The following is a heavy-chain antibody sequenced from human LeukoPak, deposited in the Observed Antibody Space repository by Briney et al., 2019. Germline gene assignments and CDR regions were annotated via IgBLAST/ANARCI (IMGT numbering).Heavy chain of an antibody. D-gene: IGHD6-13*01. J-gene: IGHJ4*02. Sequence: KPGGSLRLSCAASGFTFSDYYMTWIRQAPGKGLEWLSYISSTSTYTTYADSVKGRFTISRDDAKNSLYLQMNSLRADDSAVYYCARVFGIAAAGTYDYWGQGTMVTVSS. CDR1: GFTFSDYY. CDR2: ISSTSTYT. V-gene: IGHV3-11*05. CDR3: ARVFGIAAAGTYDY.